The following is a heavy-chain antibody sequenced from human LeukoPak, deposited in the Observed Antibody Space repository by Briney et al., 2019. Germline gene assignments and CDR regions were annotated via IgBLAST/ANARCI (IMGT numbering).Heavy chain of an antibody. CDR3: ARDLMSWERLGGTFDY. D-gene: IGHD1-26*01. Sequence: PSETLSLTCSVSGASITTYYWSFIRQAPGEGLEWIGYIHYSGSVDYNPSMKSRVTISVDTSKNQFSLKLSSVTAADTAVYYCARDLMSWERLGGTFDYWGQGTLVTVSS. CDR2: IHYSGSV. J-gene: IGHJ4*02. CDR1: GASITTYY. V-gene: IGHV4-59*12.